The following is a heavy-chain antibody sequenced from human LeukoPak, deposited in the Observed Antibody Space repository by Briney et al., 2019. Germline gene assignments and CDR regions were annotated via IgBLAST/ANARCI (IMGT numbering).Heavy chain of an antibody. D-gene: IGHD6-13*01. Sequence: SETLSLTCTVSGGSISSGDYYWSWIRQPPGKGLEWLGYIYYSGSTYYNPSLKSRVTISVDTSKNQFSLKLSSVTAADTALYYCAKYLAASGESHLNYWGQGTLVTVSS. V-gene: IGHV4-30-4*02. CDR2: IYYSGST. J-gene: IGHJ4*02. CDR1: GGSISSGDYY. CDR3: AKYLAASGESHLNY.